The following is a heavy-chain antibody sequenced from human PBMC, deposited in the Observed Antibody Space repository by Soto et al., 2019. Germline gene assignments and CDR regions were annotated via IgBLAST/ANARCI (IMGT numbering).Heavy chain of an antibody. V-gene: IGHV1-2*02. CDR3: ARGLPRTARPLNFLAS. Sequence: GASVKVSCKASGYTFTGYYMHWVRQAPGQGLEWMGWINPNSGDTKYAQKFRGRVTMTRDTSITTAYMELKMLTSDDTAVYYCARGLPRTARPLNFLASWGQGTLVTIS. J-gene: IGHJ4*02. D-gene: IGHD6-6*01. CDR2: INPNSGDT. CDR1: GYTFTGYY.